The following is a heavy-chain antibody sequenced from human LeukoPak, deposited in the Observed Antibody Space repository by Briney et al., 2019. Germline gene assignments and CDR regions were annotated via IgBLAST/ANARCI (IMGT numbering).Heavy chain of an antibody. CDR1: GGPISSYY. CDR2: ISYGGST. V-gene: IGHV4-59*01. CDR3: ARDRGYSGY. D-gene: IGHD5-12*01. J-gene: IGHJ4*02. Sequence: SETLSLTCTVSGGPISSYYWSWIRQPPGKGLEWIGYISYGGSTNYNPSLKSRVTISVDTSKNQFSLKLSSVTAADTAVYYCARDRGYSGYWGQGTLVTVSS.